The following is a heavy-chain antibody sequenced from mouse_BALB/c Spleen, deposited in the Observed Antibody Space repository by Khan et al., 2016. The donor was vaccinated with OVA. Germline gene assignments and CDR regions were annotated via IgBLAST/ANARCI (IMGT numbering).Heavy chain of an antibody. CDR2: IRYDGDS. CDR1: GYSITSGYF. J-gene: IGHJ3*01. Sequence: EVQLQESGPGLVKPSQSLSLTCSVTGYSITSGYFWNWIRQFPGNNLEWMGYIRYDGDSNYNPSLKSRISITRDTSKNQFFLKLNSVTPEDTATYSCARGGSSGPAWFAYWGQGTLVTVST. D-gene: IGHD3-1*01. CDR3: ARGGSSGPAWFAY. V-gene: IGHV3-6*02.